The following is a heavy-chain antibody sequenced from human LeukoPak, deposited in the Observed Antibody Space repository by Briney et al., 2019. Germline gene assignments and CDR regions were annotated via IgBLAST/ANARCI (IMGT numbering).Heavy chain of an antibody. CDR2: ISWNSGSI. D-gene: IGHD3-10*02. Sequence: GGSLRLSRAASGFTFDDYAMHWVRQAPGKGLEWVSGISWNSGSIGYADSVKGRFTISRDNAKNSLYLQMNSLRAEDTAVYYCAELGITMIGGVWGKGTTVTIPS. V-gene: IGHV3-9*01. CDR3: AELGITMIGGV. CDR1: GFTFDDYA. J-gene: IGHJ6*04.